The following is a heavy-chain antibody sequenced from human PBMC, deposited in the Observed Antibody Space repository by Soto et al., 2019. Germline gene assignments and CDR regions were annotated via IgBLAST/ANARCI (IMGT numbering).Heavy chain of an antibody. V-gene: IGHV1-24*01. D-gene: IGHD3-9*01. J-gene: IGHJ4*02. CDR3: AIRSPEGYPYDILTGYYTVDY. Sequence: QVQLVQSGAEVKKPGASVKVSCKVSGYTLTELSMHWVRQAPGKGLEWMGGFDPEDGETIYAQKFHGRVTMSEDTSTDTAYMELSSLRSEDTAVYYCAIRSPEGYPYDILTGYYTVDYWGQGTLVTVSS. CDR2: FDPEDGET. CDR1: GYTLTELS.